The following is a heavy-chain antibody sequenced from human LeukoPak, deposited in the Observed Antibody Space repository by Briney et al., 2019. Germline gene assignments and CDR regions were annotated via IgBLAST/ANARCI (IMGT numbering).Heavy chain of an antibody. Sequence: SGGSLRLSCAASGFTFSSNWMHWVRQGPGKGLVWVSRINPDGSRTDYAESVKGRFTISRDNAKNTLSLEMNSLGDEDTAVYYCSRDFNERNDFWGQGTLVTVSS. CDR2: INPDGSRT. V-gene: IGHV3-74*01. CDR1: GFTFSSNW. J-gene: IGHJ4*02. CDR3: SRDFNERNDF. D-gene: IGHD1-14*01.